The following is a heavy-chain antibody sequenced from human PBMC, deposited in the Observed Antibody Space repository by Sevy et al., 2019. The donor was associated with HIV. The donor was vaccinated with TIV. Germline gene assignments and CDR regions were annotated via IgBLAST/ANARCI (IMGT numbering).Heavy chain of an antibody. V-gene: IGHV3-48*01. Sequence: GGSLRLSCAASGFTFSSYNMNWVRQAPGKGLEWVSYISTSGSTIDYADSVKGRFTISRDSAKNSLYLQMNSLRAEETAVYYCARGSVPDYWGQGTLVTVSS. D-gene: IGHD6-19*01. CDR3: ARGSVPDY. CDR1: GFTFSSYN. J-gene: IGHJ4*02. CDR2: ISTSGSTI.